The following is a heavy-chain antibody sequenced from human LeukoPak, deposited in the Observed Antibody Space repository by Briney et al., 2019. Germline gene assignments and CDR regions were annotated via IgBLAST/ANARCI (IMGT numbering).Heavy chain of an antibody. CDR3: ARDCSSTSCYVAGGYYYYGMDV. CDR1: GGSISSYY. D-gene: IGHD2-2*01. Sequence: PSETLSLTCTVSGGSISSYYWSWIRQPAGKGLEWIGRIYTSGSTNYNPSLKSRVTMSVDTSKNQFSLKLSSVTAADTAVYYCARDCSSTSCYVAGGYYYYGMDVWGQGTTVTVSS. V-gene: IGHV4-4*07. CDR2: IYTSGST. J-gene: IGHJ6*02.